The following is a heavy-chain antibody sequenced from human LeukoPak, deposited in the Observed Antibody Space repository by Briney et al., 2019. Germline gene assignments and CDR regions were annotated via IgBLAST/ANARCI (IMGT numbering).Heavy chain of an antibody. Sequence: SETLSLTCTVSGGSINSYYWSWIRQPPGKGLEWIGYIYYTGTTNYNPSLKSRVTISVETSKNQFSLKLSSVTAADTAVYYCARTTEAHSWRTRYYDYYMDVWGKGTTVTVSS. D-gene: IGHD6-13*01. CDR2: IYYTGTT. CDR1: GGSINSYY. V-gene: IGHV4-59*01. CDR3: ARTTEAHSWRTRYYDYYMDV. J-gene: IGHJ6*03.